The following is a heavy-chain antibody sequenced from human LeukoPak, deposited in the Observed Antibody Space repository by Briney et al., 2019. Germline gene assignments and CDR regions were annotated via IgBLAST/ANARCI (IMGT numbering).Heavy chain of an antibody. V-gene: IGHV1-69*01. D-gene: IGHD4-17*01. J-gene: IGHJ5*02. CDR2: IIPIFGTA. CDR1: GGTFSIYA. CDR3: ARDGGDYPNWFDP. Sequence: SVNVSCKASGGTFSIYAISWVRQAPGQGLEWMGGIIPIFGTANYAQKFQGRVTITADESTSTAYTELSSLRSEDTAVYYCARDGGDYPNWFDPWGQGTLVTVSS.